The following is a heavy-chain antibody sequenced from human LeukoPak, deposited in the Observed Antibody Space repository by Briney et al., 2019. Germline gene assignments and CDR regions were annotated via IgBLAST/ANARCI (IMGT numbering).Heavy chain of an antibody. CDR3: ARLGGDFWSGYCDY. D-gene: IGHD3-3*01. V-gene: IGHV3-30-3*01. CDR1: GFTFSSYA. J-gene: IGHJ4*02. Sequence: GRSLRLSCAASGFTFSSYAMHWVRQAPGKGLEWVAVISYDGSNKYYADSVKGRFTISRDNSKDTLYLQMNSLRAEDTAVYYCARLGGDFWSGYCDYWGQGTLVTVSS. CDR2: ISYDGSNK.